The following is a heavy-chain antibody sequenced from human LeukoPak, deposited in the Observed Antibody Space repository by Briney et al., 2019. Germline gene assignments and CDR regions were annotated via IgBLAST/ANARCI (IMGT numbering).Heavy chain of an antibody. CDR2: ISTSGNFK. CDR3: ARGDSSGCPDY. CDR1: GFIFSDSY. V-gene: IGHV3-11*01. Sequence: GGSLRLSCAASGFIFSDSYMNWIRQAPGKGLEWVSYISTSGNFKNYADSVKGRFTISRDNAKNSLYLQMSSLRADDTAVYYCARGDSSGCPDYWGQGTLVTVSS. D-gene: IGHD3-22*01. J-gene: IGHJ4*02.